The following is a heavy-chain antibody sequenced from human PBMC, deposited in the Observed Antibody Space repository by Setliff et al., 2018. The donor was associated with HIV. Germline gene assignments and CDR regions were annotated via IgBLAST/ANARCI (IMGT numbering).Heavy chain of an antibody. J-gene: IGHJ4*02. CDR1: GGSISFGWYY. CDR3: AREECTSWPRVHY. Sequence: PSETLSLTCTVSGGSISFGWYYWSWIRQPAGKGLDWIGRMHTSGSTSYNPSLKSRVTISTDTSKNQFSLELTSVIAADTAVYYCAREECTSWPRVHYWGQGALVTVSS. D-gene: IGHD6-13*01. CDR2: MHTSGST. V-gene: IGHV4-61*02.